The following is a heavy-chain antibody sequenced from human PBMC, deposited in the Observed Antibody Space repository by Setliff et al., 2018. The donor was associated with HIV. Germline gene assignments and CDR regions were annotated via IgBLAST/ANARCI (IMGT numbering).Heavy chain of an antibody. J-gene: IGHJ4*02. Sequence: SETLSLTCTVSGGSISSYYWSWIRQPPGKGLESIGYIYTSGSTNYNPSLKSRVTISVDTSKNQFSLKLSSVPAADTAVYYCARQMDSGYDGEGYWGQGTLVTVSS. D-gene: IGHD5-12*01. CDR2: IYTSGST. CDR3: ARQMDSGYDGEGY. CDR1: GGSISSYY. V-gene: IGHV4-4*09.